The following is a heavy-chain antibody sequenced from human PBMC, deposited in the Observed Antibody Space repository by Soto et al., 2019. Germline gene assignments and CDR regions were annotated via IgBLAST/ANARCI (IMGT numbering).Heavy chain of an antibody. CDR1: GYTFTIYG. Sequence: QVQLVQSGAEVKKPGASVKVSCKASGYTFTIYGISWVRQASGQGLEWMGWISAYNGDTKYAQKLQGRVTMTTDTSTSTAYMELRSLRSDDTAVYYCARDEAYKWNDGGWFDPWGQGTLVTVSS. CDR2: ISAYNGDT. J-gene: IGHJ5*02. D-gene: IGHD1-1*01. V-gene: IGHV1-18*01. CDR3: ARDEAYKWNDGGWFDP.